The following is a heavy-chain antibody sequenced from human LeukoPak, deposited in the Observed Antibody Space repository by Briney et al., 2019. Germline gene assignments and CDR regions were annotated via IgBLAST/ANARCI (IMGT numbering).Heavy chain of an antibody. CDR3: AKDWGYRNSNVYYHFDY. Sequence: PGGSLRLSCAASGFTFDDYAMHWVRQAPGKGLEWVSGITWNSGRIDYADSVKGRFAISRDNAKNSLYLQMNSLRAEDAAFYYCAKDWGYRNSNVYYHFDYWGQGTLVTVSS. D-gene: IGHD3-22*01. V-gene: IGHV3-9*01. CDR1: GFTFDDYA. J-gene: IGHJ4*02. CDR2: ITWNSGRI.